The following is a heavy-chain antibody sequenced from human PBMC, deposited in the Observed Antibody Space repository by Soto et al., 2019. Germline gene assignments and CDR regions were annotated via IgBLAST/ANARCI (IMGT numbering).Heavy chain of an antibody. J-gene: IGHJ3*02. CDR3: ARTPEAFSWRGTFDI. Sequence: QVQLVQSGAEVKKPGASVKVSCKASGYTFTSYAMHWVRQAPGQRLEWMGWINAGNGNTKYSQKFQGRVTITRDTSASTAYRELSSLRSEDTAVYYCARTPEAFSWRGTFDIWGQGTMVTVSS. V-gene: IGHV1-3*01. CDR1: GYTFTSYA. CDR2: INAGNGNT. D-gene: IGHD2-15*01.